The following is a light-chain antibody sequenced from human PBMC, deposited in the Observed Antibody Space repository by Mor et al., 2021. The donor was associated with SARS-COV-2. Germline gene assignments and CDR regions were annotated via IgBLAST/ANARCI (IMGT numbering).Light chain of an antibody. J-gene: IGKJ4*01. Sequence: GVPSRFSAGGTGTEFTLTISSLQPEDFATYYCQQANIFPLSFGGGTKVEIK. V-gene: IGKV1-12*01. CDR3: QQANIFPLS.